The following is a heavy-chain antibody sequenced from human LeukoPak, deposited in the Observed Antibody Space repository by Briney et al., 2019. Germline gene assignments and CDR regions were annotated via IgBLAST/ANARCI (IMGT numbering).Heavy chain of an antibody. Sequence: GGSLRLSCAASGFTFSSYSMNWVRQAPGKGLEWVSSISSSSSYIYYADSVKGRFTISRDNAKNSLYLQMNSLRAEDTAVYYCARRVRPSTSSKVDAFDIWGQGTMVTVSS. D-gene: IGHD2-2*01. CDR2: ISSSSSYI. CDR3: ARRVRPSTSSKVDAFDI. J-gene: IGHJ3*02. V-gene: IGHV3-21*01. CDR1: GFTFSSYS.